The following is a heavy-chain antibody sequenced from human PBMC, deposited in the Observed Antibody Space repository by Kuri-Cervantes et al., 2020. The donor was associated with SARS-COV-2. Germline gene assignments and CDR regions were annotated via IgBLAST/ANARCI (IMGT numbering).Heavy chain of an antibody. CDR3: ARDQGGYYMDV. J-gene: IGHJ6*03. Sequence: ESLKISCTVSGGSISSGFYWSWIRQAPGKGLEWIGEINHSGSANYSPSLKSRVTISVDTSKNQFSLRLSSVTAADTAVYYCARDQGGYYMDVWGKGTTVTVSS. CDR1: GGSISSGFY. CDR2: INHSGSA. D-gene: IGHD3-16*01. V-gene: IGHV4-34*01.